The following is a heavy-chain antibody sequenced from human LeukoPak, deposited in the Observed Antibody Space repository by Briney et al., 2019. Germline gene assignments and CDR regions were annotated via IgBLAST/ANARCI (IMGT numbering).Heavy chain of an antibody. CDR1: GFTFDDYA. J-gene: IGHJ4*02. V-gene: IGHV3-9*01. CDR2: ISWNSGSI. CDR3: AKGKAYSSSWSETFDDYFDY. D-gene: IGHD6-13*01. Sequence: GGSLRLSCAASGFTFDDYAMHWVRQAPGKGLEWVSGISWNSGSIGYADSVKGRFTISRDNAKNSLYLQMNSLRAEDTALYYCAKGKAYSSSWSETFDDYFDYWGQGTLVTVSS.